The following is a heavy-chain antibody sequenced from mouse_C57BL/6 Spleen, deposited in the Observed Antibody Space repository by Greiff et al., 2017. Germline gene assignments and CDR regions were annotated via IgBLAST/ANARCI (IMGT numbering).Heavy chain of an antibody. J-gene: IGHJ4*01. Sequence: QVQLQQPGAELVKPGASVKLSCKASGYTFTSYWMQWVKQRPGQGLEWIGEIDPSDSYTNYNQKFKGKATLTVDTSSSTAYMQLSSLTSEDSAVYFCARRWLLRRAMDYWGQGTSVTVSS. CDR3: ARRWLLRRAMDY. CDR1: GYTFTSYW. V-gene: IGHV1-50*01. D-gene: IGHD2-3*01. CDR2: IDPSDSYT.